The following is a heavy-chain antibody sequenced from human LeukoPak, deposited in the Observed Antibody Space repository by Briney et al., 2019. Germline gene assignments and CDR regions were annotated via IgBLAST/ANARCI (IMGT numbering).Heavy chain of an antibody. D-gene: IGHD3-10*01. CDR3: AKDAARSGPGEAGYYYYMDV. CDR2: ISWDGGST. J-gene: IGHJ6*03. Sequence: GGCLRLSCAASGFTFDDYTMHWVRQAPGKGLEWVSLISWDGGSTYYADSVKGRFTISRDNSKNSLYLQMNSLRTEDTALYYCAKDAARSGPGEAGYYYYMDVWGKGTTVTVSS. CDR1: GFTFDDYT. V-gene: IGHV3-43*01.